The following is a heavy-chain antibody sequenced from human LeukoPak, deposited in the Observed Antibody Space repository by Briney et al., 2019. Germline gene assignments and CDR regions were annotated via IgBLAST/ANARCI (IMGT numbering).Heavy chain of an antibody. J-gene: IGHJ4*02. CDR3: ARDSCSSVTCYDY. V-gene: IGHV3-33*01. CDR2: IQHDGSIK. Sequence: GGSLRLSCAASGFTFSNYGMHWVRLAPGKGLEWVAAIQHDGSIKYYADSVKGRFTISRDDSKNTLYLQMNSLRAGDAAVYYCARDSCSSVTCYDYWGQGTLVTVSS. D-gene: IGHD2-2*01. CDR1: GFTFSNYG.